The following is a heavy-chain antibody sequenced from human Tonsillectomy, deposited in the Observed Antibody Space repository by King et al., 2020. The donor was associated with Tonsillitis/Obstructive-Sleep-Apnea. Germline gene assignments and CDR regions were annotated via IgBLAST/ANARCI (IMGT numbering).Heavy chain of an antibody. CDR1: GFTLSDHY. D-gene: IGHD1-26*01. Sequence: VQLVESGGGLVQPGGSLRLSCAASGFTLSDHYMDWVRQAPGKGLEWVGRTRNKAKRYTTEYAASVKGRFTISRDDSKNSLYLQMNSLKTEDAAVYYCARGVGKEGPWGQGTLVTVSS. V-gene: IGHV3-72*01. J-gene: IGHJ5*02. CDR3: ARGVGKEGP. CDR2: TRNKAKRYTT.